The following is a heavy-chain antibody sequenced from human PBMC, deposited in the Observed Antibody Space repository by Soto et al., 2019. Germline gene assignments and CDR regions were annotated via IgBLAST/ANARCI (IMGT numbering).Heavy chain of an antibody. CDR2: ISAYNGNT. V-gene: IGHV1-18*01. CDR3: ARDAIPGYCSGGSCYPYYYYGMDV. CDR1: GYTFTSYG. J-gene: IGHJ6*02. Sequence: ASVKVSCKASGYTFTSYGISWVRQAPGQGLEWMGWISAYNGNTNYAQKLQGRVTMTTDTSTSTAYMELRSLRSDDTAVYYCARDAIPGYCSGGSCYPYYYYGMDVWGQGTTVTVSS. D-gene: IGHD2-15*01.